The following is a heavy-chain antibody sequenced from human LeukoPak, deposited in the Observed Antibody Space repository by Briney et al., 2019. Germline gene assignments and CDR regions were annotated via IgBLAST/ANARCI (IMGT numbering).Heavy chain of an antibody. D-gene: IGHD4/OR15-4a*01. Sequence: SETLSLTCTVSRGSSSGYSWSWIRQSPGGGLEWIGYIYYSGDTAYNPSLRSRVTTSVDTSKNQFSLQLRSMTTADTAVYYCVRGPYGASISKWFDPWGQGTQVIVSP. J-gene: IGHJ5*02. CDR2: IYYSGDT. CDR1: RGSSSGYS. V-gene: IGHV4-59*01. CDR3: VRGPYGASISKWFDP.